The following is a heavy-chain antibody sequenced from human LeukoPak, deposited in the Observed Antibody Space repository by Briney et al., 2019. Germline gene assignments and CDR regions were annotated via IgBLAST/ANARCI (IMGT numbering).Heavy chain of an antibody. D-gene: IGHD3-3*01. J-gene: IGHJ4*02. Sequence: GRSLRLSCAASGFTFSSYAMHWVRQAPGKGLEWVAVISYDGSNKYYADSVKGRFTISRDNSKNTLYLQMNSLRAEDTAVYYCARGDITIFGGPSDYWGQGTLVTVSS. CDR2: ISYDGSNK. CDR1: GFTFSSYA. CDR3: ARGDITIFGGPSDY. V-gene: IGHV3-30-3*01.